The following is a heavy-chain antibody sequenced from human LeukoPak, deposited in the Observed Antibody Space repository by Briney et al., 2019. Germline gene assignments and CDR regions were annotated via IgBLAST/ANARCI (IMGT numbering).Heavy chain of an antibody. V-gene: IGHV1-18*01. CDR1: GYSFTSYG. CDR3: ARNTVNWGRGDFDY. Sequence: GESLKISCKGSGYSFTSYGISWVRQAPGQGLEWMGWISAYNGNTNYAQKLQGRVTMTTDTSTSTAYMELRSLRSDDTAVYYCARNTVNWGRGDFDYWGQGTLVTVSS. CDR2: ISAYNGNT. J-gene: IGHJ4*02. D-gene: IGHD3-16*01.